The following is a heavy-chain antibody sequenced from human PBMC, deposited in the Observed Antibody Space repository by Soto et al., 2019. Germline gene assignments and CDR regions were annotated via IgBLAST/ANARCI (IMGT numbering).Heavy chain of an antibody. D-gene: IGHD6-6*01. V-gene: IGHV1-46*01. Sequence: ASVKVSCKASGYTFTACFMHWVRQAPGKGLEWMGIISPSGGTTNYAQKFQGRVAMTWDTSTSTVYMDLSSLRSDDTAVYYCARAPYSSSSFFFDYWGPGTLVTVS. CDR2: ISPSGGTT. CDR1: GYTFTACF. J-gene: IGHJ4*02. CDR3: ARAPYSSSSFFFDY.